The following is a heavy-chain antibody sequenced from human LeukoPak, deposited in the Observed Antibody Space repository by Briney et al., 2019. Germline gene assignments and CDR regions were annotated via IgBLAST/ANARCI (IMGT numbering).Heavy chain of an antibody. V-gene: IGHV3-30*03. J-gene: IGHJ3*02. D-gene: IGHD2-2*01. CDR1: GLTFSSYG. CDR2: ISYDGSNK. CDR3: ARGNDIVVVPAFDI. Sequence: PGRSLRLSCAASGLTFSSYGMHWVRQAPGKGLEWVAVISYDGSNKYYADSVKGRFTISRDNSKNTLYLQMNSLRAEDTAVYYCARGNDIVVVPAFDIWGQGTMVTVSS.